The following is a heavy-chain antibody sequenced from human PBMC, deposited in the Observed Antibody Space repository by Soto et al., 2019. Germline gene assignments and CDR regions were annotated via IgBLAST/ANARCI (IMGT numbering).Heavy chain of an antibody. Sequence: GASVKVSCKASGYAFSNNDISWVRHVTGQGLEWMGWMNPNSGNGGYAQKFQGRVTMTRDTSTSTAYLELSSLASDDTAIYYCARMATSGTLNWFDPWGRGTLVTVSS. CDR2: MNPNSGNG. J-gene: IGHJ5*02. V-gene: IGHV1-8*01. CDR1: GYAFSNND. CDR3: ARMATSGTLNWFDP.